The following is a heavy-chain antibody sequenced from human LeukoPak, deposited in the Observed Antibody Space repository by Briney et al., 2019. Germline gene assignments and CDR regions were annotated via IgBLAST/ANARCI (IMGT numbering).Heavy chain of an antibody. CDR3: AREAYYHGY. J-gene: IGHJ4*02. CDR2: ISYDGGNK. CDR1: GFTFTSYA. D-gene: IGHD3-10*01. Sequence: PGGSLRLSCAASGFTFTSYAMHWVRQAPGKGLEWVAVISYDGGNKYYADSVKGRFTISRDNSKNTLYLQMNSLRAEDTAVYYCAREAYYHGYWGQGTLVTVSS. V-gene: IGHV3-30-3*01.